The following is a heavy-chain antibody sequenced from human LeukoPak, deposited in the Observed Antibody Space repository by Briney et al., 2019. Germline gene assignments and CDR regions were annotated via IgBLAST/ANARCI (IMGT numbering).Heavy chain of an antibody. CDR3: VKDSPPRYSGSPPAY. CDR2: INKDGGEK. D-gene: IGHD1-26*01. CDR1: GFTFSSYW. Sequence: GGSLRLSCAASGFTFSSYWMSWVRQAPGKGLEWVANINKDGGEKYYVDSVKGRFTISRDNAKTSLYLQMNSLRADDTAVYYCVKDSPPRYSGSPPAYWGQGTLVTVSS. V-gene: IGHV3-7*03. J-gene: IGHJ4*02.